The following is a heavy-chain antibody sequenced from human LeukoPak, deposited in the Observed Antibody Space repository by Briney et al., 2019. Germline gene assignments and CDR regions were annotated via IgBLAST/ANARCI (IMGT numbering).Heavy chain of an antibody. D-gene: IGHD4-23*01. CDR1: GFTFSSYW. Sequence: GGSLRLSCAASGFTFSSYWMHWVRQAPGKRLVWVSRIDRDGSRINYADSVKGRFTISRDNGKNTLFLQMNSLRAEDAAVYYCVRGNDYGGPHYWGQGTLVTVSS. J-gene: IGHJ4*02. CDR2: IDRDGSRI. V-gene: IGHV3-74*01. CDR3: VRGNDYGGPHY.